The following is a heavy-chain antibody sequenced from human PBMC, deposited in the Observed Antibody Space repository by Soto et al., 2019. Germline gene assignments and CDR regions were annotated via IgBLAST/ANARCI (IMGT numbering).Heavy chain of an antibody. Sequence: KPSETLSLTCTVSGGSISSGDYYWSWIRQPPGKGLEWIGYIYSSGSTYYNPSLKSRVTISGDPSTTPFSQKLSSVTAADTAVYYCARWGGVRVLRFLEWRGHYGMDVWGQGTTVTVSS. D-gene: IGHD3-3*01. CDR1: GGSISSGDYY. CDR2: IYSSGST. J-gene: IGHJ6*02. V-gene: IGHV4-30-4*01. CDR3: ARWGGVRVLRFLEWRGHYGMDV.